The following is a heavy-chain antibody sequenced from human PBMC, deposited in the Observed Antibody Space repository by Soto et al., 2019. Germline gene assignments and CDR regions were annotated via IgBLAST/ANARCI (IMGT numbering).Heavy chain of an antibody. Sequence: QVQLVQSGAEVKTPGASVKVSCRASGYSFRTHGISWVRQAPGQGLEWMGWISTYDDKTNFPQKFQGRITMPTDTSTSTAYMELRSLRSDDTAVYFCARDLGYCNSSGCFRNWFDPWGQGTLVTVSS. CDR1: GYSFRTHG. D-gene: IGHD2-15*01. CDR2: ISTYDDKT. V-gene: IGHV1-18*01. J-gene: IGHJ5*02. CDR3: ARDLGYCNSSGCFRNWFDP.